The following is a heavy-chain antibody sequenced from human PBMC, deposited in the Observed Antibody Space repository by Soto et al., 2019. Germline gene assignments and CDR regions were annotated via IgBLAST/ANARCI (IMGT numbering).Heavy chain of an antibody. Sequence: GGSLRLSCAASGFAFSTHAMNWVRQAPGKGLAWVSSITPSGDNTYYADSVKGRFTISRDNSKNTLSLQMNSLRVEDSAVYYCARHIRGTYDILTGPDYWGQGTLVTVSS. V-gene: IGHV3-23*01. CDR1: GFAFSTHA. J-gene: IGHJ4*02. CDR3: ARHIRGTYDILTGPDY. D-gene: IGHD3-9*01. CDR2: ITPSGDNT.